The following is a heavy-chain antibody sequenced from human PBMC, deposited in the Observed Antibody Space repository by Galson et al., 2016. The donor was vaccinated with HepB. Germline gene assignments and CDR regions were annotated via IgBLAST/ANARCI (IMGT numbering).Heavy chain of an antibody. CDR2: IKQDGSAK. D-gene: IGHD3-3*01. CDR3: ATFFPDC. J-gene: IGHJ4*02. V-gene: IGHV3-7*03. Sequence: SLRLSCAASGFTFGSYAMHWVRQAPGKGLEWVANIKQDGSAKYYVDSVKGRFTISRDNAKNSLYLQMNTLRAEDTAVYYCATFFPDCWGQGALVTVSS. CDR1: GFTFGSYA.